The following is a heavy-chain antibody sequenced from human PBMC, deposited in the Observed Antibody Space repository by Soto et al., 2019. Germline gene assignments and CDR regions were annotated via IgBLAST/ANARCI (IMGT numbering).Heavy chain of an antibody. J-gene: IGHJ4*02. CDR3: ARXXXXXXVTAALDY. V-gene: IGHV1-46*01. Sequence: QVQLVQSGAEVKKPGASVKVSCKASGDTFTDYYIHWVRQAPGQGLEWMGTVNPSGGHTTYAQHFLXXXXXXXXXXXXXXXXXXXXXXXXXTXXXXXARXXXXXXVTAALDYWGQGTLVTVSS. D-gene: IGHD2-21*02. CDR2: VNPSGGHT. CDR1: GDTFTDYY.